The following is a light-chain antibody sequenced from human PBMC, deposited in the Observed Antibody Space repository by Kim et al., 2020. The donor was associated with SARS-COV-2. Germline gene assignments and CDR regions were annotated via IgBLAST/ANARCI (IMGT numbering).Light chain of an antibody. CDR1: QSVDRW. CDR2: DAT. CDR3: QQYSTYSYS. J-gene: IGKJ2*03. V-gene: IGKV1-5*01. Sequence: MRLTQSPSTLSASIGDRVSITCRASQSVDRWLAWYQQRPGKAPKLLIYDATDLKSGVPSRFSGRGSGTEFTLTITSLQPDDFGTYYCQQYSTYSYSLGQGTKLEI.